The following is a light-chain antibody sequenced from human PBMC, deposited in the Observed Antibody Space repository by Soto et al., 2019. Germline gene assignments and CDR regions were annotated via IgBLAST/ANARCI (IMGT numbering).Light chain of an antibody. Sequence: EIVMTQSPATLSVSPGERATLSCRASQSVSSNLAWYKQKPGQAPRLLIYGASTWATGIPARFSGIGSGTEFTLTISSLQSEDFAVYYCQQYNNWPLTFGGGTKVDIK. V-gene: IGKV3-15*01. CDR3: QQYNNWPLT. CDR1: QSVSSN. J-gene: IGKJ4*02. CDR2: GAS.